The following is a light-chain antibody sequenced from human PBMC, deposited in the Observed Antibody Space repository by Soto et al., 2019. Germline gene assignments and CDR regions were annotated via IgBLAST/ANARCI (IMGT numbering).Light chain of an antibody. CDR3: SSYTSSSTYV. CDR1: SSDVGGYKY. J-gene: IGLJ1*01. Sequence: QSALTQPASVSGSPGQSITISCTGASSDVGGYKYVSWYQQCPGKAPKLIIYEVSNRPSGVSYRFSGSKSGNTASLTISGLQADDEADYYCSSYTSSSTYVFGTGTKLTVL. V-gene: IGLV2-14*01. CDR2: EVS.